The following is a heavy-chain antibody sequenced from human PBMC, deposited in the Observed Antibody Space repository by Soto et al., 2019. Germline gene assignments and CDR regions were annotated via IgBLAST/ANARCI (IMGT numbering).Heavy chain of an antibody. CDR3: AREGRGYCSGSSCYWYFDV. D-gene: IGHD2-15*01. Sequence: AQLVQSGGEVKKPGASVTVSCKASGYTFTNYAINWVRQAPGQGLEWMGWISAFNGNTNYAQNFKGRVTMTTDTSMSTAYMDLTSLTSDDTAVYYCAREGRGYCSGSSCYWYFDVWGRGTPVTVSS. J-gene: IGHJ2*01. CDR2: ISAFNGNT. V-gene: IGHV1-18*01. CDR1: GYTFTNYA.